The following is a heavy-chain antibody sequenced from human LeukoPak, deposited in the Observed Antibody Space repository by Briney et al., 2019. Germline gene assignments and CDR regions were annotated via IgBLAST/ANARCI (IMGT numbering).Heavy chain of an antibody. J-gene: IGHJ4*02. V-gene: IGHV1-18*01. CDR3: ARDVRDSSGDY. D-gene: IGHD6-19*01. CDR2: ISAYNGNT. CDR1: VYTFTSYG. Sequence: ASVKVSCKASVYTFTSYGISWVRQAPGQGLEWMGWISAYNGNTNYAQKLQGRVTMTTDTSTSTAYTELRSLRSDDTAVYYCARDVRDSSGDYWGQGTLVTVSS.